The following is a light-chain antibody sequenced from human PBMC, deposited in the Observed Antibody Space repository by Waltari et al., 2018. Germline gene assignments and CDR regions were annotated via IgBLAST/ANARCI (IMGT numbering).Light chain of an antibody. CDR1: HAISSW. CDR2: AAS. J-gene: IGKJ5*01. Sequence: DIQMTQSPSSVSASVGDRVTITCRASHAISSWLAWYQQKPGKAPKLLIYAASSLQSGVPSRFSGSGFGTDFTLTISSLQPEDFATYFCQQFDTFPLTFGQGTRLEIK. CDR3: QQFDTFPLT. V-gene: IGKV1-12*01.